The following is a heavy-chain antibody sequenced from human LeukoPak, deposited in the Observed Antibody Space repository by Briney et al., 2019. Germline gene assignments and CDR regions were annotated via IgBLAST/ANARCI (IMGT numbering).Heavy chain of an antibody. CDR1: GYTFTSFF. V-gene: IGHV1-46*01. CDR3: ARVEWEFTAMVTGPRGMDV. D-gene: IGHD5-18*01. J-gene: IGHJ6*02. CDR2: INPSGGST. Sequence: ASVKVSCKASGYTFTSFFMHSVRQAPGQGLEWMGIINPSGGSTSYAQKFQGRVTMTRDTSTSTVYMELSSLRSEDTAVYYCARVEWEFTAMVTGPRGMDVWGQGTTVTVSS.